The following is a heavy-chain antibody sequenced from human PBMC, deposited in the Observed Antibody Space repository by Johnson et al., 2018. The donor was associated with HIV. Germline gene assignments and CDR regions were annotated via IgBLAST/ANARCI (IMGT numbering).Heavy chain of an antibody. D-gene: IGHD3-22*01. V-gene: IGHV3-30*04. CDR2: ISYDENNK. CDR1: GFTFSSYA. Sequence: QVQLVESGGGVVQPGRSLRLSCAASGFTFSSYAMHWVRQAPGKGLEWVAVISYDENNKLYADSVKGRFTISRDNSKNTLYLQMNSLRAEDTAVYFCAREGDYYDSNGGDAFDIWGQGTMVTVSS. J-gene: IGHJ3*02. CDR3: AREGDYYDSNGGDAFDI.